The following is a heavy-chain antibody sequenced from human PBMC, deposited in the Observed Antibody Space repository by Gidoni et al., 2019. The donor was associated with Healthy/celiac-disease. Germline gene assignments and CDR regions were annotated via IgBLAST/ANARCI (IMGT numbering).Heavy chain of an antibody. J-gene: IGHJ6*02. V-gene: IGHV2-70*01. CDR2: IDWDDDK. Sequence: QVTLRESGPALVKPTQTLTLTCTFSGFSLSTSGMCVSWIRQPPGKALEWLALIDWDDDKYYSTSLKTRLTISKDTSKNQVVLTMTNMDPVDTATYYCARTQAILRFSRYGMDVWGQGTTVTVSS. CDR3: ARTQAILRFSRYGMDV. D-gene: IGHD3-3*01. CDR1: GFSLSTSGMC.